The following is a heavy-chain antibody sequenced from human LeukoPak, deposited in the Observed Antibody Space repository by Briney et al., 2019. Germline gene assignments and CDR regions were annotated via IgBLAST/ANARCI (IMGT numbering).Heavy chain of an antibody. CDR3: AKDLVTGSLDY. CDR2: IENDGSTT. J-gene: IGHJ4*02. CDR1: GFTFSSNW. Sequence: GGSLRLSCAASGFTFSSNWMYWVRQAPGKGLVWVSRIENDGSTTSYADSVKGRFTISRDNSKNTLYLQMNSLRAEDTAVYYCAKDLVTGSLDYWGQGTLVTVSS. V-gene: IGHV3-74*03. D-gene: IGHD3-10*01.